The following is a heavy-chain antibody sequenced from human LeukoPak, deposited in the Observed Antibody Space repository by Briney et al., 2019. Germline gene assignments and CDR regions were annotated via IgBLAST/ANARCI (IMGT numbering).Heavy chain of an antibody. CDR2: IYYSGGT. D-gene: IGHD6-13*01. CDR3: ARVPYSSSWYFDY. J-gene: IGHJ4*02. V-gene: IGHV4-59*01. CDR1: GGSISSYY. Sequence: PSETLSLTCTVSGGSISSYYWSWIRQPPGKGLEWIGYIYYSGGTNYNPSLKSRVTISVDTSKNQFSLKLNSVIAADTAVYYCARVPYSSSWYFDYWGQGTLVTVSS.